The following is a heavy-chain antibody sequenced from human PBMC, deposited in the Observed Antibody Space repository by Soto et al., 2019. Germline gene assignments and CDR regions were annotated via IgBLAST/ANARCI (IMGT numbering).Heavy chain of an antibody. CDR2: IYWNDDG. V-gene: IGHV2-5*01. Sequence: QITLKESGPTLVKPTQTLTLTCTFSGFSLTTNGVAVGWIRQPPGKAREWLALIYWNDDGRPIPSLKSKITITKDAPRDQVGPTPTNMDPLDTATYYCGYGDDYNGMAVWGQGTTVTVCS. CDR1: GFSLTTNGVA. CDR3: GYGDDYNGMAV. J-gene: IGHJ6*02. D-gene: IGHD4-17*01.